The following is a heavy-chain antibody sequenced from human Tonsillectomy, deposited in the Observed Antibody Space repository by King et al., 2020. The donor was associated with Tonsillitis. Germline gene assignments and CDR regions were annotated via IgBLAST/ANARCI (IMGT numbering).Heavy chain of an antibody. CDR1: ECTFSSSW. CDR3: ARDQAYTSFDY. J-gene: IGHJ4*02. V-gene: IGHV3-7*04. D-gene: IGHD6-19*01. Sequence: VQLVESGGGLVQPGGSLKLSCAASECTFSSSWLTWIRQAPGKGLQWVATIRPDGSEKYYSDSVKGRFTVSRDNAKNSLDLQMNSLRSEDKALYYGARDQAYTSFDYWGQGTLVTVPS. CDR2: IRPDGSEK.